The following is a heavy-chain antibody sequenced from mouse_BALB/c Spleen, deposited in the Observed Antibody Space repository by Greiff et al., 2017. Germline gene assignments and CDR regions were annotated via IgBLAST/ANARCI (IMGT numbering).Heavy chain of an antibody. D-gene: IGHD1-1*01. CDR2: ISYSGST. Sequence: VQLKQSGPGLVKPSQSLSLTCTVTGYSITSDYAWNWIRQFPGNKLEWMGYISYSGSTSYNPSLKSRISITRDTSKNQFFLQLNSVTTEDTATYYCAREDYYGSRGFAYWGQGTLVTVAA. J-gene: IGHJ3*01. CDR1: GYSITSDYA. V-gene: IGHV3-2*02. CDR3: AREDYYGSRGFAY.